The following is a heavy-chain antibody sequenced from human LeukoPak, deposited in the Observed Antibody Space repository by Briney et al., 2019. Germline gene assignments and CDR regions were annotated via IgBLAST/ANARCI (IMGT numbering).Heavy chain of an antibody. CDR3: ARGSTYSSGWYTGFDY. CDR2: VTSSSSYI. D-gene: IGHD6-19*01. CDR1: GFTLSSYS. V-gene: IGHV3-21*01. J-gene: IGHJ4*02. Sequence: GGSLRLSCEASGFTLSSYSMSWVRQAPGKGLEWVSSVTSSSSYIYYADSVKGRFTISRDNAKKSVYLQMNSLRAEDTAVYYCARGSTYSSGWYTGFDYWGQGTLVTVSS.